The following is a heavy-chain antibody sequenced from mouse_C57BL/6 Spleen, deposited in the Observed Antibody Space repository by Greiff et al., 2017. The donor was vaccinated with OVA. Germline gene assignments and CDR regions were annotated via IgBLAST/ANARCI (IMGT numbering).Heavy chain of an antibody. V-gene: IGHV1-80*01. CDR3: ARGLGAYYSKNYYAMDY. Sequence: QVQLKQSGAELVKPGASVKISCKASGYAFSSYWMNWVKQRPGKGLEWIGQIYPGDGDTNYNGKFKGKATLTADKSSSTAYMQLSSLTSEDSAVYFCARGLGAYYSKNYYAMDYWGQGTSVTVSS. CDR1: GYAFSSYW. J-gene: IGHJ4*01. D-gene: IGHD2-5*01. CDR2: IYPGDGDT.